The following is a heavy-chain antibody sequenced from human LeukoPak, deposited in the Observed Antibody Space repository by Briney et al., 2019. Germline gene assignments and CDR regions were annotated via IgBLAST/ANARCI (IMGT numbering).Heavy chain of an antibody. CDR3: ARDVDTATDQINDY. Sequence: ASVKVSCKASGYTFTSHGTSWVRQAPGQGLEWMGWVSTYNGNTNYVPKYQGRVTITTDTSTSTAYMELRSLRSDDTAVYYCARDVDTATDQINDYWGQGTLVTVSS. V-gene: IGHV1-18*04. CDR2: VSTYNGNT. CDR1: GYTFTSHG. J-gene: IGHJ4*02. D-gene: IGHD5-18*01.